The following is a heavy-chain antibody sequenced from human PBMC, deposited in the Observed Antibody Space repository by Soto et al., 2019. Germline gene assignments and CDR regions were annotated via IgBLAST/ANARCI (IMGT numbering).Heavy chain of an antibody. D-gene: IGHD2-2*01. J-gene: IGHJ6*02. CDR3: AKDRYQPVFYGMDV. CDR1: GFTFSNYA. CDR2: ISGGGGGT. V-gene: IGHV3-23*01. Sequence: GGSLRLSCAASGFTFSNYAMTWVRQAPGKGLEWVAAISGGGGGTYYADPVKGRFTISRDNSKNTLHLQMNNLRAEDTATYYCAKDRYQPVFYGMDVWGQGTTVTVSS.